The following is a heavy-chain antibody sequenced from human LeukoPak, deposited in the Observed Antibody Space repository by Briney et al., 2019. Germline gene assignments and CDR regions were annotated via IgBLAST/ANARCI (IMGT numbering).Heavy chain of an antibody. D-gene: IGHD6-25*01. CDR2: IKQDGSEK. CDR1: GFTSSSYW. Sequence: GGSLRLSCAASGFTSSSYWMSWIRQAPGKGLEWVANIKQDGSEKYYVDSVKGRFTISRDNAKNSLYLQMNSLRAVDTAVYYCARDQAATSEGFDIWGQGTMVTVSS. J-gene: IGHJ3*02. V-gene: IGHV3-7*01. CDR3: ARDQAATSEGFDI.